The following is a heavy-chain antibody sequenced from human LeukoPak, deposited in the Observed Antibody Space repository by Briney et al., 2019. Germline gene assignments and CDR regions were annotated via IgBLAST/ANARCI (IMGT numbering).Heavy chain of an antibody. Sequence: ASVKVSCKASGYTFISYGISWVRQAPGQGLEWMGWISAYNGNTNYAQKLQGRVTMTTDTSTSTAYMELRSLRSDDTAVYYCARAYYYDSSGYWPYYFDYWGQGTLVTVSS. CDR1: GYTFISYG. D-gene: IGHD3-22*01. V-gene: IGHV1-18*01. CDR2: ISAYNGNT. J-gene: IGHJ4*02. CDR3: ARAYYYDSSGYWPYYFDY.